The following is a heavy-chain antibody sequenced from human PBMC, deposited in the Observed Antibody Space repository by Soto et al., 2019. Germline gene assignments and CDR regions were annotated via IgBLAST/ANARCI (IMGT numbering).Heavy chain of an antibody. V-gene: IGHV4-61*01. J-gene: IGHJ6*02. D-gene: IGHD3-16*01. CDR1: GGSVSSGSYY. CDR2: IYYSGST. CDR3: AGGGGTGKIPYYYYYGMDV. Sequence: PSETLSLTCTVSGGSVSSGSYYWSWIRQPPGKGLEWIGYIYYSGSTNYNPSLKSRVTISVDTSKNQFSLKLSSVTAADTAVYYWAGGGGTGKIPYYYYYGMDVWGQGTTVTVSS.